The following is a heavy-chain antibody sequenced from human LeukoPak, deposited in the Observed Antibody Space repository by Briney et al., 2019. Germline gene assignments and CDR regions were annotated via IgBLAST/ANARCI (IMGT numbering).Heavy chain of an antibody. CDR2: IYSGGST. D-gene: IGHD5/OR15-5a*01. Sequence: GGSLRLSCAASGFTVSSNSMSWVRQAQGKGLEWVSVIYSGGSTYYADSVKGRFTISRGNSKNTLYLQMNSLRAEDTAVYYCATSLPPPDYYYGMDVWGQGTTVTVSS. CDR3: ATSLPPPDYYYGMDV. V-gene: IGHV3-66*01. J-gene: IGHJ6*01. CDR1: GFTVSSNS.